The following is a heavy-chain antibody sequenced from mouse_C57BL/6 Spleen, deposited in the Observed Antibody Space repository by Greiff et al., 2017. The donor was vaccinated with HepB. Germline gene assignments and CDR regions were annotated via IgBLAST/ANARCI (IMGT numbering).Heavy chain of an antibody. CDR1: GFTFTDYY. V-gene: IGHV7-3*01. J-gene: IGHJ4*01. CDR3: ARDGYYEDYAMDY. Sequence: EVQLVASGGGLVQPGGSLSLSCAASGFTFTDYYMSWVRQPPGKALEWLGFIRNKANGYTTEYSASVKGRFTISRDNSHSILYLQMNALRAEDMATYYCARDGYYEDYAMDYCGQGTSVTVSS. CDR2: IRNKANGYTT. D-gene: IGHD2-3*01.